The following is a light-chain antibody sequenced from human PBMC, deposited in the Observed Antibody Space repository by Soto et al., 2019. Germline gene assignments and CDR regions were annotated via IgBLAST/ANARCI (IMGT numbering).Light chain of an antibody. V-gene: IGLV2-8*01. Sequence: QSVLTQPPSASGSPGQSVAISCTGTSSDVGGYNYVSWYQQHPGKAPKLMIYEVNKRPSGVPDRFSGSKSGNTASLTVSGLQAEDEADYYCSAWDNSLNGYVFGPGTKLTVL. CDR2: EVN. CDR1: SSDVGGYNY. J-gene: IGLJ1*01. CDR3: SAWDNSLNGYV.